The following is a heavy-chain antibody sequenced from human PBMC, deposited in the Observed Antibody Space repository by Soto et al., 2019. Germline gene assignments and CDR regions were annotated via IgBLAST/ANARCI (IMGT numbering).Heavy chain of an antibody. CDR2: ISYSGNT. V-gene: IGHV4-39*01. D-gene: IGHD6-13*01. Sequence: PSETLSLTCSVSGGSISSSSYYWGWIRQPPGKGLEWIGSISYSGNTYYSPSLKSRVTISVDTSKNQLSLELSSVTATDTAVYFCARLGARIEAVGLSTGFDPWGQGTLVTVSS. CDR1: GGSISSSSYY. CDR3: ARLGARIEAVGLSTGFDP. J-gene: IGHJ5*02.